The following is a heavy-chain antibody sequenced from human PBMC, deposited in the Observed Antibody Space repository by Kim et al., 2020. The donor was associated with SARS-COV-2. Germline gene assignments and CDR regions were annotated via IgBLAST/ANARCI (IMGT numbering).Heavy chain of an antibody. J-gene: IGHJ4*02. Sequence: YANTVNGRLTISRDNSKNTLYLQMNSLRAEDTAVYYCARRGAAASYYFDYWGQGTLVTVSS. V-gene: IGHV3-23*01. CDR3: ARRGAAASYYFDY. D-gene: IGHD6-13*01.